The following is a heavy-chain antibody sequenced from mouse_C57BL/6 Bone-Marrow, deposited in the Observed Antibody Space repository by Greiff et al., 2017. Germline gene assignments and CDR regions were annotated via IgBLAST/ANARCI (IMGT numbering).Heavy chain of an antibody. D-gene: IGHD1-3*01. V-gene: IGHV5-6*01. J-gene: IGHJ2*01. Sequence: EVMLVESGGDLVKPGGSLKLSCAASGFTFSSYGMSWVRQTPDKRLEWVATISSGGSYTYYPDSVKGRFTISRDKAKNTLYLQMGSLNAEDTSMYYCARSVAPMDYWGQGTTLTVSS. CDR2: ISSGGSYT. CDR1: GFTFSSYG. CDR3: ARSVAPMDY.